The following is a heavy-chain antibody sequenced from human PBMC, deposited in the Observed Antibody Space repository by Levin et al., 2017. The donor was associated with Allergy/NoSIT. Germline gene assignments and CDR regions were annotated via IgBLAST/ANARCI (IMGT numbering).Heavy chain of an antibody. Sequence: KISCKASGFTFTSSAVQWVRQARGQRLEWIGWIVVGSGNTNYAQKFQERVTITRDMSTSTAYMELSSLRSEDTAVYYCAAGFGSSWFFYWGQGTLVTVSS. J-gene: IGHJ4*02. CDR3: AAGFGSSWFFY. CDR2: IVVGSGNT. CDR1: GFTFTSSA. V-gene: IGHV1-58*01. D-gene: IGHD6-13*01.